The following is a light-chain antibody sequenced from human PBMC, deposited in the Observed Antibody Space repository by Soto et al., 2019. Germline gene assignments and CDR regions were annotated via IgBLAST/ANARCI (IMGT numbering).Light chain of an antibody. V-gene: IGKV3-20*01. CDR3: QQYGRSPFT. J-gene: IGKJ2*01. Sequence: EIVLTQSPGTLSLSPGERATVSCRASQRVSTSYLGWYQQKPGQAPRLLMFGASNRATGIPVRFSGSGSETVFTLTISRLEPEDSAVYYCQQYGRSPFTFGQGTKLEIK. CDR1: QRVSTSY. CDR2: GAS.